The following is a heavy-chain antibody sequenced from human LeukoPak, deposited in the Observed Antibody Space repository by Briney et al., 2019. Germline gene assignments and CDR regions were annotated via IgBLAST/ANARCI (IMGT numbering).Heavy chain of an antibody. CDR1: GFTFSSYG. D-gene: IGHD6-19*01. J-gene: IGHJ4*02. Sequence: GGSLRLSCAASGFTFSSYGMHWVRQAPGKGLEWVAVISYDGSNKYYADSVKGRFTISRDNSKNTLYLQMNSLRAEDTAVYYCARDRLRYSSGWYAPADYWGQGTLVTVSS. V-gene: IGHV3-30*03. CDR2: ISYDGSNK. CDR3: ARDRLRYSSGWYAPADY.